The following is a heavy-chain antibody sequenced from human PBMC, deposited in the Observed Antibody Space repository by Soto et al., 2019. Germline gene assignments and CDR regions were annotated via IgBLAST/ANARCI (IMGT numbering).Heavy chain of an antibody. CDR1: GFTFSSYG. CDR3: AKDWKRYSSGWYFSYYFDY. Sequence: QPGGSLRLSCAASGFTFSSYGMHWVRQAPGKGLEWVAVISYDGSNKYYADSVKGRFTISRDNSKNTLYLQMNSLRAEDTAVYYCAKDWKRYSSGWYFSYYFDYWGQGTLVTVSS. CDR2: ISYDGSNK. V-gene: IGHV3-30*18. D-gene: IGHD6-19*01. J-gene: IGHJ4*02.